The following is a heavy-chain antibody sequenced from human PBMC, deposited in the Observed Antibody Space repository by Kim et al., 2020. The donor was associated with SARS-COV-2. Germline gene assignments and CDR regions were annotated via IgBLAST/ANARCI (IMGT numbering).Heavy chain of an antibody. V-gene: IGHV4-31*03. D-gene: IGHD2-2*01. J-gene: IGHJ4*02. CDR3: ARDNPPYCSSTSCYAAEGDY. Sequence: SETLSLTCTVSGGSISSGGYYWSWIRQHPGKGLEWIGYIYYSGSTYYNPSLKSRVTISVDTSKNQFSLKLSSVTAADTAVYYCARDNPPYCSSTSCYAAEGDYWGQGTLVTVSS. CDR1: GGSISSGGYY. CDR2: IYYSGST.